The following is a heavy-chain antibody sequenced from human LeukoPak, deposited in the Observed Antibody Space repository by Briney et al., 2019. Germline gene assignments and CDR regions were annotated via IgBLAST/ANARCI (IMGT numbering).Heavy chain of an antibody. CDR2: IKQDGSEK. Sequence: GGSLRLSCAASGLSFSTYWMTWVRQAPGKGLEGVANIKQDGSEKEYVDSVKGRFTISRDNAKKSVYLQMNSLRDEDTAVYYCGRGSGWLVDYWGQGTLVTVSS. CDR1: GLSFSTYW. CDR3: GRGSGWLVDY. V-gene: IGHV3-7*04. J-gene: IGHJ4*02. D-gene: IGHD6-19*01.